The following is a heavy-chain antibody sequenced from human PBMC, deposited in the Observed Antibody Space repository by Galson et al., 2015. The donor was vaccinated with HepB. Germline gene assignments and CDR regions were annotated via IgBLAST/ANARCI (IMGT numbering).Heavy chain of an antibody. D-gene: IGHD3-9*01. CDR2: INSDGSST. CDR1: GFTFSSYW. V-gene: IGHV3-74*01. Sequence: SLRLSCAASGFTFSSYWMHWVRQAPGKGLVWVSRINSDGSSTSYADSVKGRFTISRDNAKNTLYLQMNSLRAEDTAVYYCARDSQPYYDILTGYWAYYYSGMDVWGQGTTVTVSS. CDR3: ARDSQPYYDILTGYWAYYYSGMDV. J-gene: IGHJ6*02.